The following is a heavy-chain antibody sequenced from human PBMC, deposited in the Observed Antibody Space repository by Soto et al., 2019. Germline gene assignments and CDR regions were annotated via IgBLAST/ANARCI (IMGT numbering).Heavy chain of an antibody. CDR1: GFTFSDYY. CDR3: ARHLRDYYYYYMDV. CDR2: ISSSGSTI. D-gene: IGHD3-3*01. Sequence: QVQLVESGGGLVKPGGSLRLSCAASGFTFSDYYMSWIRQAPGKGLEWVSYISSSGSTIYYADSVKGRFTISRDNAKNSLYLKMDSLRAEDTAVYYCARHLRDYYYYYMDVWGKGTTVTVSS. V-gene: IGHV3-11*01. J-gene: IGHJ6*03.